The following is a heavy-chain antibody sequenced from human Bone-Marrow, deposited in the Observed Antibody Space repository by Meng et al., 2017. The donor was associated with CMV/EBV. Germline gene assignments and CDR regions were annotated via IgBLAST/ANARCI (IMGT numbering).Heavy chain of an antibody. Sequence: ASVKVSCKASGYIFISYEIHWVRQAPGQGLEWMGRIIPHNGNTNYAQNLQDRVTLTTDTSTTTAYLEVRNLRFDDTAVYFCARGGGSTDLDVWGQRTTVTVSS. D-gene: IGHD6-13*01. V-gene: IGHV1-18*01. J-gene: IGHJ6*02. CDR1: GYIFISYE. CDR2: IIPHNGNT. CDR3: ARGGGSTDLDV.